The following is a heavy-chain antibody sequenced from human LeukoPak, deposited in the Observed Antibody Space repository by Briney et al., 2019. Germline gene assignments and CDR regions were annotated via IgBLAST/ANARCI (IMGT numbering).Heavy chain of an antibody. CDR2: IIPIFGTA. J-gene: IGHJ6*02. CDR1: GGTFSSYA. V-gene: IGHV1-69*13. Sequence: GASVRVSCAASGGTFSSYAMSWVRQAPGQGLEWVGGIIPIFGTANYAQKFQGRVTITADESTSTAYMELSSLRSEDTAVYYCARGYLGRWCMDVWGQGTTVTVSS. D-gene: IGHD5-24*01. CDR3: ARGYLGRWCMDV.